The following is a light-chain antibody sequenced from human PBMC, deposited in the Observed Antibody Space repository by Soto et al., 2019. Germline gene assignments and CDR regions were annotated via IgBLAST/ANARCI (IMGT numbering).Light chain of an antibody. CDR1: QSISSC. Sequence: DIQMTQSPSTLSASVGDRVTITCRASQSISSCLAWYQQKPGKAPKLLINTASSLESGVPSRFSGSGSGTEFTLTIGCLQPDDFATDYCQHFNIYSEAFGQGTKVDI. CDR2: TAS. V-gene: IGKV1-5*03. J-gene: IGKJ1*01. CDR3: QHFNIYSEA.